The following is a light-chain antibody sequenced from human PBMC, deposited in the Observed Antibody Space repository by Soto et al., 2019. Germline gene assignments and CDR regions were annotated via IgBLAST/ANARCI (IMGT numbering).Light chain of an antibody. J-gene: IGKJ3*01. V-gene: IGKV1-5*03. Sequence: DIQMTQSPSTLSASVGDRVTITCRASQSISSWLAWYQQKAGEAPKLLMYKASTLDSGVPSRFSGSGSRTEFTLTISSLQPEDFATYYCQQYNNYAFTFGPGTKVDFK. CDR1: QSISSW. CDR3: QQYNNYAFT. CDR2: KAS.